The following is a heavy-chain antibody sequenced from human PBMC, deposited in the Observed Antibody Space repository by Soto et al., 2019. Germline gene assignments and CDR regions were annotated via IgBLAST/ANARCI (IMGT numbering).Heavy chain of an antibody. J-gene: IGHJ4*02. D-gene: IGHD3-10*01. CDR1: GYTFTSYD. V-gene: IGHV1-8*01. Sequence: ASVKVSCKASGYTFTSYDINWVRQATGQGLEWMGWMNPNSGNTGYAQKFQGRVTMTRNTSISTAYMELSSLRSEDTAVYYCASMVRGVLVPDLFDSWGQGTLVTVS. CDR3: ASMVRGVLVPDLFDS. CDR2: MNPNSGNT.